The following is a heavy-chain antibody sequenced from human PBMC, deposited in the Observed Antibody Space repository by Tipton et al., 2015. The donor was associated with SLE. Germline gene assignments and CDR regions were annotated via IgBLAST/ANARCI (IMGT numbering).Heavy chain of an antibody. CDR1: GGSLSGYY. J-gene: IGHJ5*02. CDR3: ARGGASSKWLDP. Sequence: TLSLICAVYGGSLSGYYWSWIRQPPGKGLEWIGEINHSGSTNYNPSLKRRVTISVDTSKNQFSLKLTSVTAADTAVYYCARGGASSKWLDPWGQGILVTVSS. V-gene: IGHV4-34*01. D-gene: IGHD6-6*01. CDR2: INHSGST.